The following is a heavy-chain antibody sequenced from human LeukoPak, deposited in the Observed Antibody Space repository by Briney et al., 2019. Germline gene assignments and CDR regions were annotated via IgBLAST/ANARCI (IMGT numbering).Heavy chain of an antibody. CDR3: ARGRGIMITFGGVIVKEPFDY. V-gene: IGHV4-30-4*08. CDR2: IYYSGST. Sequence: LRLSCAASGVTFSSYAMSWIRQPPGKGLEWIGYIYYSGSTYYNPSLKSRVTISVDTSKNQFSLKLSSVTAADTAVYYCARGRGIMITFGGVIVKEPFDYWGQGTLVTVSS. J-gene: IGHJ4*02. CDR1: GVTFSSYA. D-gene: IGHD3-16*02.